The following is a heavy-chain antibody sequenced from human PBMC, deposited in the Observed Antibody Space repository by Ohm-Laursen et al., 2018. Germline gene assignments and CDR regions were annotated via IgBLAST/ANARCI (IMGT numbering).Heavy chain of an antibody. CDR3: TRGLYSYDSSGYPY. CDR2: ISGSSTYI. D-gene: IGHD3-22*01. V-gene: IGHV3-21*06. Sequence: GSLRLSCSASGFSFSSYNMDWVRQTPGRGLEWVSSISGSSTYIYYADSLKGRFTVSRDNAKNSVYLQMNSLRAEDTAVYYCTRGLYSYDSSGYPYWGQGTLVTVSS. J-gene: IGHJ4*02. CDR1: GFSFSSYN.